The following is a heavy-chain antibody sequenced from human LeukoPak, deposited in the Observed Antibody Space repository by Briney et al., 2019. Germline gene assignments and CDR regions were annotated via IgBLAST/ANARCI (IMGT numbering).Heavy chain of an antibody. V-gene: IGHV1-18*01. CDR3: ARARSGAVARNYNWFDP. D-gene: IGHD6-19*01. CDR1: GYTFTTSD. Sequence: ASVKVSCKASGYTFTTSDISWVRQAPGQGLEWMGWISTYNGNTNYAQNLQGRVTMTTDTSTSTAYMELRSLTSDDTAVYYCARARSGAVARNYNWFDPWGQGTLVTVSS. J-gene: IGHJ5*02. CDR2: ISTYNGNT.